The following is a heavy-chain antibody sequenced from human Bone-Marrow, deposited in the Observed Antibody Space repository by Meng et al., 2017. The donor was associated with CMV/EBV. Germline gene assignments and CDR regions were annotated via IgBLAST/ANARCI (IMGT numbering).Heavy chain of an antibody. CDR2: INSDGSST. CDR3: ARAQPTYYYDSSGYTFDY. V-gene: IGHV3-74*01. D-gene: IGHD3-22*01. CDR1: TVSGYW. J-gene: IGHJ4*02. Sequence: TVSGYWMHWVRQAPGKGLVWVSRINSDGSSTSYADSVKGRFTISRDNAKNTLYLQMNSLRAEDTAVYYCARAQPTYYYDSSGYTFDYWGQGTLVTVSS.